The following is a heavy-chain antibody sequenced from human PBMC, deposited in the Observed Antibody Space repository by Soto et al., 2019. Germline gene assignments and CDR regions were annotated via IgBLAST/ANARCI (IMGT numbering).Heavy chain of an antibody. CDR2: ISGSGGST. Sequence: GGSLRLSCAASGFTFSSYAMSWVRQAPGKGLEWVSAISGSGGSTYYADSVKGRFTISRDNSKNTLYLQMNSLRAEDTAVYYCATEASQNCSGGSCYFDYWGQGTLVTVFS. D-gene: IGHD2-15*01. CDR1: GFTFSSYA. CDR3: ATEASQNCSGGSCYFDY. J-gene: IGHJ4*02. V-gene: IGHV3-23*01.